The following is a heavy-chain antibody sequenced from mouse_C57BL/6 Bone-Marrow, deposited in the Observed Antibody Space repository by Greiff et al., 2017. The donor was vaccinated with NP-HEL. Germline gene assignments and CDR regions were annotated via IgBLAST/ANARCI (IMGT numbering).Heavy chain of an antibody. CDR1: GYTFTSYG. CDR2: IYPRSGNT. CDR3: AREGPICFAMDY. V-gene: IGHV1-81*01. D-gene: IGHD3-3*01. Sequence: VKLMESGAELARPGASVKLSCKASGYTFTSYGISWVKQRTGQGLEWIGEIYPRSGNTYYNEKFKGKATLTADKSSSTAYMELRSLTSEDSAVYFCAREGPICFAMDYWGQGTSVTVSS. J-gene: IGHJ4*01.